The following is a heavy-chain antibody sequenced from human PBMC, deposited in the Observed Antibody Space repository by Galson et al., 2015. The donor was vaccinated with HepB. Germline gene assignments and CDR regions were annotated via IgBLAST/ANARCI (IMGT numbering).Heavy chain of an antibody. D-gene: IGHD3-16*01. Sequence: SLRLSCAASGFTFSSYAMSWVRQAPGKGLEWVSAISGSGGSTYYADSVKGRFTISRDNSKNTLYLQMNSLRAEDTAVYYCAKDLGRAKYYDYVWGKSTFHSGAFDIWGQGTMVTVSS. J-gene: IGHJ3*02. CDR3: AKDLGRAKYYDYVWGKSTFHSGAFDI. CDR2: ISGSGGST. V-gene: IGHV3-23*01. CDR1: GFTFSSYA.